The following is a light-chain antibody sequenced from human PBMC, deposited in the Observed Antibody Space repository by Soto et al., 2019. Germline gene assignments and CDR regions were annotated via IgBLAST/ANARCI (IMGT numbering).Light chain of an antibody. V-gene: IGLV2-14*01. Sequence: QCVLTQPASVSGSPGQSITISCTGTSSDVGGYNYVSWYQQHPGKAPKLMIYDVSNRPSGVSNCFSGSKSGNTASLTISGLQAEDEADYYCSSYTSSSTPIYVFGTGTKVTVL. CDR1: SSDVGGYNY. CDR2: DVS. CDR3: SSYTSSSTPIYV. J-gene: IGLJ1*01.